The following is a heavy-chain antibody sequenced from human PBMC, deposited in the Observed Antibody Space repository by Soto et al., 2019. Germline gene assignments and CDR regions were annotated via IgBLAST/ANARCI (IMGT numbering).Heavy chain of an antibody. Sequence: QVQLVESGGGVVQPGRSLRLSCAASGFTFSSYGMHWVRQAPGKGLEWVAVIWYDGSNKHYADSVTGRFTISRDNSKNTLYLQMNSLRAEDTAVYYCARGTYGSGSGVNYWGQGTLVTVSS. CDR1: GFTFSSYG. D-gene: IGHD3-10*01. CDR2: IWYDGSNK. CDR3: ARGTYGSGSGVNY. V-gene: IGHV3-33*01. J-gene: IGHJ4*02.